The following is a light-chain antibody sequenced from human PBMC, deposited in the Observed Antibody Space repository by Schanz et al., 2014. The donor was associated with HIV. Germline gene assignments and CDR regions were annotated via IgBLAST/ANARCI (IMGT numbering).Light chain of an antibody. CDR3: CSYTGSGPLWV. Sequence: QSALTQPASVSGSLGQSVTVSCTGTSSDVGGYNYVSWYRQHPGKAPKLMIYDVSNRPSGVSSRFSGSKSGNTASLTISGLQAEDEADYYCCSYTGSGPLWVFGGGTKLTVL. CDR2: DVS. CDR1: SSDVGGYNY. J-gene: IGLJ3*02. V-gene: IGLV2-14*03.